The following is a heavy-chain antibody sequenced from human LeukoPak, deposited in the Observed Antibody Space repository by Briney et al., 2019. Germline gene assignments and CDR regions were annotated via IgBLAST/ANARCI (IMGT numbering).Heavy chain of an antibody. J-gene: IGHJ5*02. V-gene: IGHV3-30*18. CDR2: ISYDGSNK. CDR3: AKDPEFDP. Sequence: GGSLRLSCAASGFTFSSYGMHWVRQAPGKGLEWVAVISYDGSNKYYADSMKGRFTISRDNSKNTLYLQMNSLRAEDTAVYYCAKDPEFDPWGQGTLVTVSS. CDR1: GFTFSSYG.